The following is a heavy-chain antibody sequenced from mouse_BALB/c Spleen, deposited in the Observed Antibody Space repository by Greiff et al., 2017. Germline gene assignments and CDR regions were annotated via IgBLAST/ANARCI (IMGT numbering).Heavy chain of an antibody. CDR2: ISYSGST. Sequence: EVKLMESGPSLVKPSQTLSLTCSVTGDSITSGYWNWIRKFPGNKLEYMGYISYSGSTYYNPSLKSRISITRDTSKNQYYLQLNSVTTEDTATYYCASLIYYDYDYAMDYWGQGTSVTVSS. V-gene: IGHV3-8*02. CDR1: GDSITSGY. CDR3: ASLIYYDYDYAMDY. J-gene: IGHJ4*01. D-gene: IGHD2-4*01.